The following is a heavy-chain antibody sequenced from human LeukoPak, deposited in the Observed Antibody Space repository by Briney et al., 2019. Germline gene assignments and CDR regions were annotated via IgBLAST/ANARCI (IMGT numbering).Heavy chain of an antibody. D-gene: IGHD3-16*01. CDR1: GFTFNNYA. V-gene: IGHV3-23*01. CDR3: VGGRMITPPNWFDP. J-gene: IGHJ5*02. Sequence: GGSLRLSCAASGFTFNNYAMSWVRQAPGKGLEWVSAISGSGGTTYYADSVKGRSTISRDNSKNTLYLQMNSLRAEDTAVYYCVGGRMITPPNWFDPWGQGTLVTVSS. CDR2: ISGSGGTT.